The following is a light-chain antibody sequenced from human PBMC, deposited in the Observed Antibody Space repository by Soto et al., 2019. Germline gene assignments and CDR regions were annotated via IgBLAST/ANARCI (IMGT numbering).Light chain of an antibody. Sequence: EIVMTQYPATLSVSPGERATLSCRASQSVSSNLAWYQQIPGQAPRLLIYGASTRATGVPARFSGSGSGTEFTLTISSLQSEDFAVYYCQQYVNWPPKYTFGQGTKREIK. CDR3: QQYVNWPPKYT. CDR1: QSVSSN. J-gene: IGKJ2*01. CDR2: GAS. V-gene: IGKV3-15*01.